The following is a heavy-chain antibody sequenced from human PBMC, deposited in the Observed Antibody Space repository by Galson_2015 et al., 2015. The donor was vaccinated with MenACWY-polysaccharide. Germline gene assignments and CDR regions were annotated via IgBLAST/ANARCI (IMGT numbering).Heavy chain of an antibody. CDR1: EFTFSSYW. CDR2: INSDGRST. Sequence: SLRLSCAASEFTFSSYWMHWVRQAPGKGLEWVSRINSDGRSTTHADSVKGRFTISRDNAKNTLFLQMNSLRAEDTAIYYCARSKCSSGYFVRAFDIWGQGTMVTISS. D-gene: IGHD3-22*01. V-gene: IGHV3-74*01. J-gene: IGHJ3*02. CDR3: ARSKCSSGYFVRAFDI.